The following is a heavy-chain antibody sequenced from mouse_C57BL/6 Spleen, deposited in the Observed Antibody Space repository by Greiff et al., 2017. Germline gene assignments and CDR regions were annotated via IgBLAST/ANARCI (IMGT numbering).Heavy chain of an antibody. V-gene: IGHV5-17*01. Sequence: EVQRVESGGGLVKPGGSLKLSCAASGFTFSDYGMHWVRQAPEKGLEWVAYISSGSSTIYYADTVKGRFTISRDNAKNTLFLQMTSLRSEDTAMYYCARNYDYDSYYFDYWGQGTTLTVSS. J-gene: IGHJ2*01. CDR2: ISSGSSTI. CDR1: GFTFSDYG. CDR3: ARNYDYDSYYFDY. D-gene: IGHD2-4*01.